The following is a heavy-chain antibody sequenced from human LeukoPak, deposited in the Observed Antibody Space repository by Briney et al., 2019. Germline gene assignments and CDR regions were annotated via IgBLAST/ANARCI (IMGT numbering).Heavy chain of an antibody. V-gene: IGHV3-48*02. CDR3: AKEVVTDAFDI. D-gene: IGHD4-23*01. CDR2: ISSSSKI. J-gene: IGHJ3*02. Sequence: PGGSLRLSCTASGFAFSSYAMAWVRQAPGKGLEWLSYISSSSKINYADSVKGRFTISRDNAKNSLYLQMISLRDEDTAVYYCAKEVVTDAFDIWGQGTMVTVSS. CDR1: GFAFSSYA.